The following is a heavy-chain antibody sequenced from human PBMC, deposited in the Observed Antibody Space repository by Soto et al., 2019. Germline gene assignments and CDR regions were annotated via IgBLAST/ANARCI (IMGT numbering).Heavy chain of an antibody. J-gene: IGHJ4*02. D-gene: IGHD3-3*01. Sequence: GGSLRLSCAASGFTFSSYAMHWVRQAPGKGLEWVVVISYDGSNKYYADSVKGRFTISRDNSKNTLYLQMNSLRAEDTAVYYCARDSGGDFWSGYYDYWGQGTLVTVSS. V-gene: IGHV3-30-3*01. CDR2: ISYDGSNK. CDR1: GFTFSSYA. CDR3: ARDSGGDFWSGYYDY.